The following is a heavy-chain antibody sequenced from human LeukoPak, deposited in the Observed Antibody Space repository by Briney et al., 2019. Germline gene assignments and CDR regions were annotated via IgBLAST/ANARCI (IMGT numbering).Heavy chain of an antibody. D-gene: IGHD2-2*01. V-gene: IGHV1-2*02. CDR3: ARGIVVVPAVQGY. CDR1: GYTFTGYY. Sequence: ASVKVSCKASGYTFTGYYMHWVGQAPGQGGEGVGWIDPNSGGTNYAQKFQGRVTMTRDTSITTAYMELSRLRSDDTAVYYCARGIVVVPAVQGYWGQGTLVTVSS. CDR2: IDPNSGGT. J-gene: IGHJ4*02.